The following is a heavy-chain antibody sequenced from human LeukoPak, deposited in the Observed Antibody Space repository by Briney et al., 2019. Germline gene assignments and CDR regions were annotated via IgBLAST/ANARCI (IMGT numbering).Heavy chain of an antibody. CDR3: ARGLNSSDY. Sequence: SETLSLTCTVSGGSISSYYWSWIRQPPGKGLEWIGEINHSGSTNYNPSLKSRVTISVDTSKNQFSLKLSSVTAADTAVYYCARGLNSSDYWGQGTLVTVSS. V-gene: IGHV4-34*01. CDR2: INHSGST. CDR1: GGSISSYY. D-gene: IGHD5-18*01. J-gene: IGHJ4*02.